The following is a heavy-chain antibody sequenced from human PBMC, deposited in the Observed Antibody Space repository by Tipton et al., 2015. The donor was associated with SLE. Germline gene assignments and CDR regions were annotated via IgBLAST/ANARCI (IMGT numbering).Heavy chain of an antibody. CDR1: GGSISSYY. J-gene: IGHJ4*02. CDR3: ARGSVVADDY. V-gene: IGHV4-4*07. D-gene: IGHD2-15*01. CDR2: IYSSGTT. Sequence: TLSLTCTVSGGSISSYYWSWIRQPAGKGLEWIGRIYSSGTTNYYPSLKSRVTMSVDTSKNQFSLKLTSVTAADTAVYYCARGSVVADDYWGQGTLVTVSS.